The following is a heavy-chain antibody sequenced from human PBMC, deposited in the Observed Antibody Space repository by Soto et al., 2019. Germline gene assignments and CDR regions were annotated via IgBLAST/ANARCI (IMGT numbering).Heavy chain of an antibody. CDR2: IWYDGSNK. J-gene: IGHJ4*02. CDR1: GFTFSSYG. D-gene: IGHD3-3*01. V-gene: IGHV3-33*01. Sequence: GGSLRLSCAASGFTFSSYGMHWVRQAPGKGLEWVAVIWYDGSNKYYADSVKGRFTISRDNSKNTLYLQMNGLRAEDTAVYYGARDGTITIFPFHRLGVCDYWGQGTLVTVSS. CDR3: ARDGTITIFPFHRLGVCDY.